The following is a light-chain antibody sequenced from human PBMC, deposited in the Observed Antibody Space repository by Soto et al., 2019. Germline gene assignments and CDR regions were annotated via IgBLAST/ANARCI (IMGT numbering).Light chain of an antibody. CDR1: QNIGSN. CDR3: QQANSFPIT. V-gene: IGKV3-15*01. Sequence: EVVMTQSPATLSASPGERVILSCRASQNIGSNLAWYQQRPGQAPRLLMYGASTRATETPARFSGSGSATDFTLTISSLQSEDFATYFCQQANSFPITFGQGTRLEIK. J-gene: IGKJ5*01. CDR2: GAS.